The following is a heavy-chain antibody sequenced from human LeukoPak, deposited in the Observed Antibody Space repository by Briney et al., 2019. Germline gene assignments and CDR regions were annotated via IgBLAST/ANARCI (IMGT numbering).Heavy chain of an antibody. D-gene: IGHD3-3*01. Sequence: SETLSLTCAVYGGSFSGYYWSWIRQPPGKGLEWIREINHSGSTNYNPSLKSRVTISVDTSKNQFSLKLSSVTAADTAVYYCARVATIFGVVMEAYYYYYGMDVWGQGTTVTVSS. J-gene: IGHJ6*02. CDR3: ARVATIFGVVMEAYYYYYGMDV. CDR2: INHSGST. V-gene: IGHV4-34*01. CDR1: GGSFSGYY.